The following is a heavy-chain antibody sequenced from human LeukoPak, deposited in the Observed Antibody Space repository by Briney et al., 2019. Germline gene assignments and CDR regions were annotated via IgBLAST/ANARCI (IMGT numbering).Heavy chain of an antibody. V-gene: IGHV4-59*08. CDR2: IYYCGST. J-gene: IGHJ6*02. CDR1: GGSISSYY. CDR3: ARHGPVVFSPYYYYGMDV. Sequence: SETLSLTCTVSGGSISSYYWSWIRQPPRKGLEWIGYIYYCGSTNYNPSLKSRVTISVDTSKNQFSLKLSSVTAADRAVYYCARHGPVVFSPYYYYGMDVWGQGTTVTVSS. D-gene: IGHD2-8*02.